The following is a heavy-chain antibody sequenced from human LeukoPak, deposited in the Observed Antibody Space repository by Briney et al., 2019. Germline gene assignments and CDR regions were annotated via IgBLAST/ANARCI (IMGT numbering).Heavy chain of an antibody. D-gene: IGHD5-12*01. CDR2: IIPIFGTA. Sequence: ASVKVSCKASGGTFSSYAISWVRQAPGQGLEWMGGIIPIFGTANYAQKFQGRVTITADKSTSTAYMELSSLRSEDTAVYYCARDFNGYDSAVDYWGQGTLVTVSS. J-gene: IGHJ4*02. CDR3: ARDFNGYDSAVDY. V-gene: IGHV1-69*06. CDR1: GGTFSSYA.